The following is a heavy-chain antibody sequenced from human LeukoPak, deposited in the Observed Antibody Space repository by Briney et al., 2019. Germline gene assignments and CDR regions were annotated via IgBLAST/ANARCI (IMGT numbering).Heavy chain of an antibody. CDR3: ARLKFYDSTGYSPGYYMDV. Sequence: SETLSLTCTVSGGSIIINYWSWIRQSAGTGLEWSGRIYGSGITDYNPSLKSRVTMSLDTSRKQFSLRLTSVTAADTAVYYCARLKFYDSTGYSPGYYMDVWGKGTTVSVFS. V-gene: IGHV4-4*07. CDR1: GGSIIINY. J-gene: IGHJ6*03. D-gene: IGHD3-22*01. CDR2: IYGSGIT.